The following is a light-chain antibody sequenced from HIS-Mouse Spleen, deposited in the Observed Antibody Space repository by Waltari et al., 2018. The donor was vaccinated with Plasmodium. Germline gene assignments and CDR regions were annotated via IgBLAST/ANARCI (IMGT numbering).Light chain of an antibody. CDR3: QVWDSSSDHVV. V-gene: IGLV3-21*02. J-gene: IGLJ2*01. CDR1: KIGSKR. Sequence: SYVLTQPPSVSVAPGQTARITCGGDKIGSKRVQWYQQKPGQAPVLVVYEYSDRPSGIPERFSGSNSGNTATLTISRVEAGDEADYYCQVWDSSSDHVVFGGGTKLTVL. CDR2: EYS.